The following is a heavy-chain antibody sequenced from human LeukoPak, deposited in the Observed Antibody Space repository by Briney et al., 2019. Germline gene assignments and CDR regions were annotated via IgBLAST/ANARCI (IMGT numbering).Heavy chain of an antibody. CDR3: ARVSSSWYQDWYFDL. CDR1: GDSISSGDYY. V-gene: IGHV4-61*02. J-gene: IGHJ2*01. CDR2: IDTSGNT. D-gene: IGHD6-13*01. Sequence: SETLSLTCTVSGDSISSGDYYWSRIRQPAGKGLEWIGRIDTSGNTNYKPSLKSRVTMSVDTSKKQFSLKLSSVTAADTAVYYCARVSSSWYQDWYFDLWGRGTLVTVSS.